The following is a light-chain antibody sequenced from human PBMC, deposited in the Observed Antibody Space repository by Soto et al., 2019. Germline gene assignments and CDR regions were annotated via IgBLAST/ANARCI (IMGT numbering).Light chain of an antibody. Sequence: QSALTQPASVSGSPGQSITISCTGTSSDVGGYNYVSWYQQHPGKAPKLMIYEVSNQPSGVSNRVSGSKSGNTSALTISGLQAEDEADYYCSSYTSSSTLVFGTGTKLTVL. CDR1: SSDVGGYNY. J-gene: IGLJ1*01. V-gene: IGLV2-14*01. CDR3: SSYTSSSTLV. CDR2: EVS.